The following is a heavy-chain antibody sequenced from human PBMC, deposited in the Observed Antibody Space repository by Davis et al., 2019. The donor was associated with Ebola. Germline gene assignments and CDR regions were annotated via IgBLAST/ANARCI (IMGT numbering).Heavy chain of an antibody. Sequence: PGGSLRLSCSVSGDSVTSRHWWSWVRQSPGKGLEWLGEIYHTGSINDNPSLKSRVTISLDRSKNQFSLNLTSVTAADTAVYYCASIVVVPELVYYYYMDVWGKGTTVTVSS. CDR1: GDSVTSRHW. J-gene: IGHJ6*03. V-gene: IGHV4-4*02. D-gene: IGHD2-2*01. CDR2: IYHTGSI. CDR3: ASIVVVPELVYYYYMDV.